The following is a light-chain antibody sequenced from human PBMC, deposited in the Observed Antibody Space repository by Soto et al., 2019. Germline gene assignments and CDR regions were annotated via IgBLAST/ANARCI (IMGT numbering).Light chain of an antibody. Sequence: QSVLTQPPSASGTPGQRVTISCSGSSSNIGSNTVNWYQQLPGTAPKLLIYSNNQRPSGVPDRFSGSKSGTSASLAISGLQAGDWGYYYCAAWDDSLNGWVFGGGTKLTVL. CDR1: SSNIGSNT. J-gene: IGLJ3*02. CDR2: SNN. CDR3: AAWDDSLNGWV. V-gene: IGLV1-44*01.